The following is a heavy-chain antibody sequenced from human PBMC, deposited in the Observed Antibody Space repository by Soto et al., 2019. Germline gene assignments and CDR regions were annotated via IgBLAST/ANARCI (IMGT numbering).Heavy chain of an antibody. D-gene: IGHD1-26*01. CDR3: ARGVGYYYYVMDV. V-gene: IGHV3-33*01. J-gene: IGHJ6*02. CDR1: GFTFSDYG. Sequence: GGSLRLSCAASGFTFSDYGMHWVRQAPGKGLEWVAVIWYDGTNKYYTDSVRGRFTISRDNSKNTLYLQMNSLRAEDTAVYYCARGVGYYYYVMDVWGQGTTVTVSS. CDR2: IWYDGTNK.